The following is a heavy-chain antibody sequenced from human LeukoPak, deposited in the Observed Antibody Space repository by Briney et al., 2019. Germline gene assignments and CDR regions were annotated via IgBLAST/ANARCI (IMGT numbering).Heavy chain of an antibody. D-gene: IGHD2/OR15-2a*01. CDR2: ISSSSSYT. J-gene: IGHJ3*02. Sequence: GGSLRPSCAASGFTFSDNYMSWIRKAPGKGLGWVSYISSSSSYTNYADSVKGRFTISRDNAKNSLYLQMNSLRAEDTAVYYCARARRIRVAFDIWGQGTMVTVSS. V-gene: IGHV3-11*05. CDR3: ARARRIRVAFDI. CDR1: GFTFSDNY.